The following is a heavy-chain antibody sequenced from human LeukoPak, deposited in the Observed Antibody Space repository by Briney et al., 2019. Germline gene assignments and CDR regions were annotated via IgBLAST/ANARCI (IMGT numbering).Heavy chain of an antibody. CDR3: AKDSSSWSPHYFDY. J-gene: IGHJ4*02. V-gene: IGHV4-34*01. CDR2: INHSGST. Sequence: SETLSLTCGVFGGSFSDYYWNWIRQPPGKGLEWIGEINHSGSTKYKSSLRGRVTILVDTSKMQVSLKLSSVTAADTAVYYCAKDSSSWSPHYFDYWGQGTQVTVSS. CDR1: GGSFSDYY. D-gene: IGHD6-13*01.